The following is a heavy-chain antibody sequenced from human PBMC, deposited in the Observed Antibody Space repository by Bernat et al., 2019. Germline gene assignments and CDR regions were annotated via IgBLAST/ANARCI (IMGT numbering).Heavy chain of an antibody. D-gene: IGHD7-27*01. V-gene: IGHV3-30*03. Sequence: VQLVESGGGLVKPGGSLRLSCAASGFTFSSYSMNWVRQAPGKGLEWVAVIASQGGNKYYADSVKGRFTISRDNSKNTLYLKMNNLRPEDTAVYYCARNWGSIDFWGQGTLVTVSS. CDR1: GFTFSSYS. CDR3: ARNWGSIDF. CDR2: IASQGGNK. J-gene: IGHJ4*02.